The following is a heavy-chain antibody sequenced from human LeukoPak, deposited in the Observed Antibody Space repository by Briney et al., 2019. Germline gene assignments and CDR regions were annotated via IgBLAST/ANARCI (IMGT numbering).Heavy chain of an antibody. CDR3: ASHASGWFA. V-gene: IGHV3-7*01. J-gene: IGHJ5*02. Sequence: GGSLRLSCAASGFTFSDYWMSWVRQAPGKGLEWVANIKPDGSEKFYVDSVKGRFTISRDNAKDSVSLQLNSLRVEDTAVYYCASHASGWFAWGQGTLVAVSS. CDR1: GFTFSDYW. CDR2: IKPDGSEK. D-gene: IGHD6-19*01.